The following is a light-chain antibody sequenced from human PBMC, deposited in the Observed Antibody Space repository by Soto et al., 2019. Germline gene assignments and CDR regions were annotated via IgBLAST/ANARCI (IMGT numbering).Light chain of an antibody. V-gene: IGKV3-15*01. CDR2: AAS. J-gene: IGKJ4*01. Sequence: EIVMTQSPATLSVSPGERATLSCRASRSVSINVAWYQQRPGQPPRLLISAASTRATGTPARFSGSGSGTEFTLTISSLQSEDSAVYYCQQYNYWPPLTFGGGTRLEIK. CDR3: QQYNYWPPLT. CDR1: RSVSIN.